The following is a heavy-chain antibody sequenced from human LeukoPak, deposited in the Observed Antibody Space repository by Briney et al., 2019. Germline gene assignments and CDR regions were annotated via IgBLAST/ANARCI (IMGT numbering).Heavy chain of an antibody. V-gene: IGHV1-18*01. J-gene: IGHJ6*02. Sequence: ASVKVSCKASGYTFTSYGISWVRQAPGQGLEWMGWISAYNGNTNYAQKLQGRVTMTTDTSTSTAYMELRSLRSDDTAVYYCARDCHSSSWYYGVRSCMDVWGQGTTVTVS. CDR1: GYTFTSYG. CDR2: ISAYNGNT. D-gene: IGHD6-13*01. CDR3: ARDCHSSSWYYGVRSCMDV.